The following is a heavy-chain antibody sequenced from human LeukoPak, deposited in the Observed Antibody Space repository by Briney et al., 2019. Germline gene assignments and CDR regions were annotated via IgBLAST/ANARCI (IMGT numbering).Heavy chain of an antibody. CDR3: ARGNGAYCSGGSCRYNWFDP. CDR2: IYYSGST. Sequence: SETLSHTCTVSGGSISSYYWSWIRQPPGKGLEWIGYIYYSGSTNYNPSLKSRVTISVDTSKNQFSLKLSSVTAADTAVYYCARGNGAYCSGGSCRYNWFDPWGRGILVTVSS. CDR1: GGSISSYY. V-gene: IGHV4-59*01. J-gene: IGHJ5*02. D-gene: IGHD2-15*01.